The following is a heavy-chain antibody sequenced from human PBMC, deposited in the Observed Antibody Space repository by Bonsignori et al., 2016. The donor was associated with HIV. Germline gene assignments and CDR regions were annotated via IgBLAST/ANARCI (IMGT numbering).Heavy chain of an antibody. CDR2: IPPRDSNI. CDR3: AGGAEYYDSSGLLFLDAFDV. V-gene: IGHV5-51*01. J-gene: IGHJ3*01. Sequence: VRQMPGKGLEWMGIIPPRDSNIRYSPSFEGQVTISADKSISTAFLQWSALKTSDTAMYYCAGGAEYYDSSGLLFLDAFDVWGQGTWVTVSS. D-gene: IGHD3-22*01.